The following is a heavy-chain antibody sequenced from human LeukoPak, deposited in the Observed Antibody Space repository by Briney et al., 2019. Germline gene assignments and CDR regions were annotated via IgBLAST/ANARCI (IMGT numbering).Heavy chain of an antibody. CDR1: GFIVSSNY. J-gene: IGHJ4*02. CDR3: AKFLPTHIVVANYYFDY. Sequence: GGSLRLSCAASGFIVSSNYMTWVRQAPGEGLEWVSVIHNDGSTYYTDSVKGRFTISRDNSKNTLYLQMNSLRVEDTAVYYCAKFLPTHIVVANYYFDYWGQGTLVTVSS. D-gene: IGHD2-21*01. CDR2: IHNDGST. V-gene: IGHV3-53*01.